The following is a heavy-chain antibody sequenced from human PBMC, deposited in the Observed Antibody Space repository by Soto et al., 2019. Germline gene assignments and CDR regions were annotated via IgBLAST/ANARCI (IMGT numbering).Heavy chain of an antibody. D-gene: IGHD3-3*01. CDR2: ISWNSGSI. CDR1: GFTFDDYA. Sequence: GGSLRLSCAASGFTFDDYAMHWVRQAPGKGLEWVSGISWNSGSIGYADSVKGRFTISRDNAKNSLYLQMNSLRAEDTALYYCAKDIAIFGVENYFDYWGQGTLVTVSS. J-gene: IGHJ4*02. CDR3: AKDIAIFGVENYFDY. V-gene: IGHV3-9*01.